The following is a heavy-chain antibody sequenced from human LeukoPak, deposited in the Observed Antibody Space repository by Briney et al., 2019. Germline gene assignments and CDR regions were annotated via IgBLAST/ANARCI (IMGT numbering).Heavy chain of an antibody. CDR3: GRQGYTGSHYFIDF. D-gene: IGHD1-26*01. Sequence: SETLSLTCTVSSGSISSYHWGWVRQPPGKGLEWIGRIYTTGTTHYNPSLKSRLTMSVDTSTNRFSLNLTSVTAADTAVYYCGRQGYTGSHYFIDFWSQGTLVAVS. V-gene: IGHV4-4*07. CDR1: SGSISSYH. CDR2: IYTTGTT. J-gene: IGHJ4*02.